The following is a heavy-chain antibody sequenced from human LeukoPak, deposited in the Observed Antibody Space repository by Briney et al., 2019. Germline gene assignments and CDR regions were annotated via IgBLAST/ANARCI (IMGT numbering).Heavy chain of an antibody. V-gene: IGHV1-18*01. CDR3: AREWSRELRDTDAFDI. J-gene: IGHJ3*02. CDR1: GYTFNNFG. Sequence: ASVKVSCKASGYTFNNFGISWVRQAPRQGLEWMGRISAYNGNTNYAQKVQGRVTLTTDTSTRTAYMELRSLRPDDTAVYYCAREWSRELRDTDAFDIWGQGTMVTVSS. D-gene: IGHD1-26*01. CDR2: ISAYNGNT.